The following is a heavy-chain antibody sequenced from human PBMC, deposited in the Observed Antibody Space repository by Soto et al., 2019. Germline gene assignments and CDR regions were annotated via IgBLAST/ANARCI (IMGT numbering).Heavy chain of an antibody. CDR1: GGTFSSYT. Sequence: QVQLVQSGAEVKKPGSSVKVSCKASGGTFSSYTISWVRQAPGQGLEWMGRIIPILGIANYAQKFQGRVTITADKSTSTAYMELSSLRSEYTAVYYCARSGFGELHWFDPWGQGTLVTVSS. V-gene: IGHV1-69*02. J-gene: IGHJ5*02. CDR3: ARSGFGELHWFDP. CDR2: IIPILGIA. D-gene: IGHD3-10*01.